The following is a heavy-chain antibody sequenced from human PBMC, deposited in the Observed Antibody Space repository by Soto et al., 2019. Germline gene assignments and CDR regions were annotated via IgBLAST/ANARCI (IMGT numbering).Heavy chain of an antibody. V-gene: IGHV4-59*08. D-gene: IGHD3-9*01. CDR2: IYYSGST. J-gene: IGHJ6*03. CDR1: GGSISSYY. CDR3: ARQGYDILTGYHTPYYYYYYMDV. Sequence: SETLSLTCTVSGGSISSYYWSWIRQPPGKGLEWIGYIYYSGSTNYNPSLKSRVTISVDTSKNQFSLKLSSVTAADTAVYYCARQGYDILTGYHTPYYYYYYMDVWGKGTTVXVSS.